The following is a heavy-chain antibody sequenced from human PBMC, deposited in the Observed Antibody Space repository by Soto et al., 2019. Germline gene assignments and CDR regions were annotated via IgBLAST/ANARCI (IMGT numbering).Heavy chain of an antibody. D-gene: IGHD2-8*02. J-gene: IGHJ4*02. Sequence: SETLSLTCTVSGGSIRSYYWNWIRQPPGKGLEWIGYIYHSGTTIYNPALKSRVTISVXXXXXXFXLXLXSXSAAXTAMYYCARGGTGEPAPDYWGQGTLVTVSS. CDR3: ARGGTGEPAPDY. CDR1: GGSIRSYY. V-gene: IGHV4-59*01. CDR2: IYHSGTT.